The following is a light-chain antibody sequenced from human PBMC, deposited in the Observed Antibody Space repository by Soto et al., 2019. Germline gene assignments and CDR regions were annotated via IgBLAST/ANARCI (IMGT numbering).Light chain of an antibody. CDR2: GPS. Sequence: DIVMTQSPESLAVSLGERATINCRASQSVSSSLAWYQQKPGLAPRLLIYGPSTRATGIPDRFSGSGSGTDFTLTISRLEPEDFAVYFCQQYDNSLPITFGQGTRLEIK. CDR1: QSVSSS. J-gene: IGKJ5*01. V-gene: IGKV3-20*01. CDR3: QQYDNSLPIT.